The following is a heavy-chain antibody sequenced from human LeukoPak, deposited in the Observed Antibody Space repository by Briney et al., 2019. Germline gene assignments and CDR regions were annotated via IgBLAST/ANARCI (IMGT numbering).Heavy chain of an antibody. CDR3: AKRGVVIRVILVGFHKEAYYFDS. Sequence: GGSLRLSCAASGFTFTNYSMNWVRQAPGKGLDWVSYISSSSSTIYYADSVKGRFTISRDNAKNSLYLQMNSLRAEDTAVYFCAKRGVVIRVILVGFHKEAYYFDSWGQGALVTVSS. V-gene: IGHV3-48*04. D-gene: IGHD3-22*01. J-gene: IGHJ4*02. CDR1: GFTFTNYS. CDR2: ISSSSSTI.